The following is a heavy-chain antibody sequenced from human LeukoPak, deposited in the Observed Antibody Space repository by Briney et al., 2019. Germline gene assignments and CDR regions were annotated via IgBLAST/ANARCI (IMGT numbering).Heavy chain of an antibody. CDR3: ARAEYSSSFYYYYYMDV. CDR1: GFTFTNYA. D-gene: IGHD6-6*01. CDR2: ISGSGSST. Sequence: PGGSLRLSCAASGFTFTNYAMSWIRQAPGKGLEWVSAISGSGSSTYYADSVKGRFTTSRDNSKNTLFLQMNSLRAEDTAIYYCARAEYSSSFYYYYYMDVWGKGTTVTVSS. J-gene: IGHJ6*03. V-gene: IGHV3-23*01.